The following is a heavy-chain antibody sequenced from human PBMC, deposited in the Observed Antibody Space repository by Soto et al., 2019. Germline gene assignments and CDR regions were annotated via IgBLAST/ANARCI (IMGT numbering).Heavy chain of an antibody. J-gene: IGHJ4*02. Sequence: XSVKVSCNASAYPFSSYYMHWVRQAPGQGLEWMGIINPSGGSTSYAQKFQCRVTMTRDTSTSTVYMELSSLRSEDTAVYYCERGGESGSSSPDYWGQRTLVTVPS. CDR1: AYPFSSYY. CDR3: ERGGESGSSSPDY. CDR2: INPSGGST. D-gene: IGHD1-26*01. V-gene: IGHV1-46*01.